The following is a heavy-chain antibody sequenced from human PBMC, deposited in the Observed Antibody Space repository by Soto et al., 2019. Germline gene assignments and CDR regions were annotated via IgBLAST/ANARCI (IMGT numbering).Heavy chain of an antibody. CDR2: IYYSGST. D-gene: IGHD2-2*01. Sequence: QVQLQESGPGLVKPSQTLSLTCTVSGGSISSGGYYWSWIRQHPGKGLEWIGYIYYSGSTYYNPSLKSRVTISVDTSKNQFSLKLSSVTAADTAVYYCARQGVVPAAKDLFDPWGQGTLVTVSS. CDR3: ARQGVVPAAKDLFDP. V-gene: IGHV4-31*03. CDR1: GGSISSGGYY. J-gene: IGHJ5*02.